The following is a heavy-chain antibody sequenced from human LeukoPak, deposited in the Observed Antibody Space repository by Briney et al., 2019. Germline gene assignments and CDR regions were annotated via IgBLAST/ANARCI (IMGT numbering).Heavy chain of an antibody. CDR3: ARALYGDYGRFDY. CDR2: ISDGGSDT. CDR1: GFTFSTYA. J-gene: IGHJ4*02. Sequence: GGSLRLSCAASGFTFSTYAMSWVRQAPGKGLDWVSTISDGGSDTHYADSVKGRFTISRDNSKNTLYLQMNSLRAEDTAVYYCARALYGDYGRFDYWGQGTLVTVSS. V-gene: IGHV3-23*01. D-gene: IGHD4-17*01.